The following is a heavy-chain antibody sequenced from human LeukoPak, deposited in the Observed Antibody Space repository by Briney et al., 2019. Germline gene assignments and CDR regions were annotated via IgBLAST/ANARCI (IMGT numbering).Heavy chain of an antibody. CDR2: ISAYNGNT. CDR3: AILQRYDILTGYSSDY. Sequence: ASVKVSCKASGYTFTSYGISWVRQSPGQGLEWMGWISAYNGNTNYAQELQGRVTMTTDTSTSTAYMELRSLRSDDTAVYYCAILQRYDILTGYSSDYWGQGTLVTVSS. V-gene: IGHV1-18*01. CDR1: GYTFTSYG. J-gene: IGHJ4*02. D-gene: IGHD3-9*01.